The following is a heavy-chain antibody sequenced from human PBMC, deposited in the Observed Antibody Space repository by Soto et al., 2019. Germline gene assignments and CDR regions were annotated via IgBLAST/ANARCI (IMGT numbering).Heavy chain of an antibody. Sequence: EVQLLESGGGLVQPGGSLRLSCAASGFTFSSYAMSWVRQAPGKGLEWVSAISGSGGSTYYADSVEGRFTISRDNSKNTLYLQINSLRAEDTAVYYCAKDVDYSSSWCDYWGQGTLVTVSS. CDR2: ISGSGGST. D-gene: IGHD6-13*01. V-gene: IGHV3-23*01. CDR1: GFTFSSYA. J-gene: IGHJ4*02. CDR3: AKDVDYSSSWCDY.